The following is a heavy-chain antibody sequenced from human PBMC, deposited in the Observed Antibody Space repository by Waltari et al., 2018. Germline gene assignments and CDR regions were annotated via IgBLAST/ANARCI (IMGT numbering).Heavy chain of an antibody. D-gene: IGHD6-19*01. CDR1: GISFRSFW. Sequence: EVQLVESGGGLVQPGGSLRLSCAASGISFRSFWMTWVRQAPGKGQEWVANIKQDGSEEYYVDSVKGRFTISKDNAKNSLYLQMNSLRAEDTAVYFCARERRGQSGWYYFDFWGQGSLVTVSS. CDR3: ARERRGQSGWYYFDF. V-gene: IGHV3-7*01. CDR2: IKQDGSEE. J-gene: IGHJ4*02.